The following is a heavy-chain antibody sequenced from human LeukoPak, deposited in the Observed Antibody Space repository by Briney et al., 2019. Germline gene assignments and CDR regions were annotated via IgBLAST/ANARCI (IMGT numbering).Heavy chain of an antibody. CDR2: IIPILGIA. Sequence: SSVKVSCKASGGTFSSYAISWVRQAPGQGREWMGRIIPILGIANYAQKFQGRVTITADKSTSTAYMELSSLRSEDTAVYYCARDWTTVTTSPHYRGQGTLVTV. V-gene: IGHV1-69*04. D-gene: IGHD4-17*01. J-gene: IGHJ4*02. CDR3: ARDWTTVTTSPHY. CDR1: GGTFSSYA.